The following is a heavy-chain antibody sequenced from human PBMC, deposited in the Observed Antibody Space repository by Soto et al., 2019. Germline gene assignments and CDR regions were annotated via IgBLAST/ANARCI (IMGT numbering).Heavy chain of an antibody. CDR1: GFTFSSYA. V-gene: IGHV3-23*01. J-gene: IGHJ4*02. D-gene: IGHD5-18*01. CDR2: ISGSGGST. Sequence: GGSLRLSCAASGFTFSSYAMSWVRQAPGKGLEWVSAISGSGGSTYYADSVKGRFTISRDNSKNTLYLQMNSLRAGDTAVYYCAKDRRNRWIQLYGDYGGFFDYWGQGTLVTVSS. CDR3: AKDRRNRWIQLYGDYGGFFDY.